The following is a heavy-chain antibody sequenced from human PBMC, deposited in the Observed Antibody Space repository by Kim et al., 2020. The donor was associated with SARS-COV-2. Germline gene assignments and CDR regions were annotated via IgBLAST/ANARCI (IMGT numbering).Heavy chain of an antibody. CDR3: AKMASGSSSHASHFDS. Sequence: GGSLRLSCAASGFKFNDYAMHWVRQRPGKGLEWVSYISWNSGGKRYADSVQGRFTISRDSGRNTVYLQMNNLGVEDTALYFCAKMASGSSSHASHFDSWGQGILVTVSS. CDR1: GFKFNDYA. V-gene: IGHV3-9*01. CDR2: ISWNSGGK. J-gene: IGHJ5*01. D-gene: IGHD6-25*01.